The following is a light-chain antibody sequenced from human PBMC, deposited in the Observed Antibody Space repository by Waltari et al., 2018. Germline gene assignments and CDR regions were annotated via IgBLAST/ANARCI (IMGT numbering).Light chain of an antibody. CDR3: QQYYSVPRT. CDR1: QSLVYSDGNTY. CDR2: KVS. J-gene: IGKJ1*01. Sequence: DVVMSQSPLSLPVTLGQPASISCRSSQSLVYSDGNTYLSWFQQRPGQSPRRLISKVSNRESGVPDRFSGSGSGTDFTLTINNLQAEDVAVYYCQQYYSVPRTFGQGTKVEIK. V-gene: IGKV2-30*01.